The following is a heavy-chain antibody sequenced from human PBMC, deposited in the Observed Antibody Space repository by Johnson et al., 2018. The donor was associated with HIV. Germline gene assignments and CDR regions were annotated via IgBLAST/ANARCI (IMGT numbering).Heavy chain of an antibody. CDR2: ISYDGINK. Sequence: QVQLVESGGGVVQPGRSLRLSCAATGFTFNSYAMHCVRQAPGKGLEWVAVISYDGINKYYADSVKGRFTISRDNSKNTLYLQMNSLRAEDTAVYYCAKDLTWMHLWPHAFDIWGQGTMVTVSS. V-gene: IGHV3-30-3*01. D-gene: IGHD5-18*01. J-gene: IGHJ3*02. CDR1: GFTFNSYA. CDR3: AKDLTWMHLWPHAFDI.